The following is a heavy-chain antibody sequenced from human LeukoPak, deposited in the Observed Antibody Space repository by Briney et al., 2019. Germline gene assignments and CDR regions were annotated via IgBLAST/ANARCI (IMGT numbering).Heavy chain of an antibody. J-gene: IGHJ4*02. CDR3: ARVYLQGWIDY. V-gene: IGHV3-48*03. D-gene: IGHD2-2*03. Sequence: GGSLRLSCAASGFTFSSYEMNWARQAPGKGLEWVSYISSSGSTIYYADSVKGRFTISRDNAKNSLYLQMNSLRAEDTAVYYCARVYLQGWIDYWGQGTLVTVSS. CDR2: ISSSGSTI. CDR1: GFTFSSYE.